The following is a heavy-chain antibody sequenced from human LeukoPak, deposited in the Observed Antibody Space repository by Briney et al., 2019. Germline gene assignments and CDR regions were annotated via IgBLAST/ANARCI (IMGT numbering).Heavy chain of an antibody. D-gene: IGHD2-21*02. V-gene: IGHV4-34*01. CDR3: ARRLCGGDCYSTFSY. CDR1: GGSFSGYY. Sequence: SETLSLTCAVYGGSFSGYYWSWIRQPPGRGLEWIGEINHSGSTNYNPSLKSRVTISVDTSKNQFSLKLSSVTAADTAVYYCARRLCGGDCYSTFSYWGQGTLVTVSS. CDR2: INHSGST. J-gene: IGHJ4*02.